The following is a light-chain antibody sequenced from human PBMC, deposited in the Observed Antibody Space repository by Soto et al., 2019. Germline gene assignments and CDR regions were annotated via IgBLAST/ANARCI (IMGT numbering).Light chain of an antibody. CDR2: GAS. V-gene: IGKV3-20*01. Sequence: EIVLTQSPGTLSLSPGERATVSCRASQSVSNNYLAWYQQKPGQAPRLLIYGASNRATGIPDRFSGSGSGTDFTLTISRLEPEDFAVYYCQQYGSLGTFGQGTKVDI. J-gene: IGKJ1*01. CDR3: QQYGSLGT. CDR1: QSVSNNY.